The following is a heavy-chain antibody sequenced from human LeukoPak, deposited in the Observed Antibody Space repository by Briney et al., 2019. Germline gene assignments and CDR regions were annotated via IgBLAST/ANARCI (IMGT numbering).Heavy chain of an antibody. V-gene: IGHV3-21*01. J-gene: IGHJ4*02. CDR3: ARDYQQAMVRGVIIDY. CDR1: GFTFSSYE. CDR2: ISSSSSYI. Sequence: GGSLRLSCAASGFTFSSYEMNWVRQAPGKGLEWVSSISSSSSYIYYADSVKGRFTISRDNAKNSLYLQMNSLRAEDTAVYYCARDYQQAMVRGVIIDYWGQGTLVTVSS. D-gene: IGHD3-10*01.